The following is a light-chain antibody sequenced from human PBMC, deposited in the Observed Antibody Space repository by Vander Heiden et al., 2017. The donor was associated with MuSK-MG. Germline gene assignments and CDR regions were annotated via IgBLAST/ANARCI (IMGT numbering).Light chain of an antibody. V-gene: IGLV1-40*01. Sequence: QSVLTQPPSVSGPPGQRVTIPSPGSSPTTAAGYDLNWYHQLPGTAPKLLIYGNRNRPSGVPDRFSGSKSGTSASLAITGLQAEDEADYYCQSYDSSLSGWVFGGGTKLTVL. CDR2: GNR. CDR3: QSYDSSLSGWV. CDR1: SPTTAAGYD. J-gene: IGLJ3*02.